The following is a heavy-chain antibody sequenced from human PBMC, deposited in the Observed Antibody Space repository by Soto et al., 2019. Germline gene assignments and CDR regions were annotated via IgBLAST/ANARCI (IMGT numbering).Heavy chain of an antibody. CDR2: INHSGST. Sequence: SETLSLTCAVYGGSFSGYYWSWIRQPPGKGLEWIGEINHSGSTNYNPSLKSRVTISVDTSKNQFSLKLSSVTAAGTAVYYCARDNYGSGSYSYYYYYYGMDVWGQGTTVTVSS. CDR3: ARDNYGSGSYSYYYYYYGMDV. D-gene: IGHD3-10*01. CDR1: GGSFSGYY. J-gene: IGHJ6*02. V-gene: IGHV4-34*01.